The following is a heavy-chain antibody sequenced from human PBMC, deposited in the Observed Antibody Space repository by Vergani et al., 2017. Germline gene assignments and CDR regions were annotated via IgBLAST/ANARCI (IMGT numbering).Heavy chain of an antibody. CDR2: IRYDGTKT. D-gene: IGHD2/OR15-2a*01. J-gene: IGHJ1*01. Sequence: QVQLVESGGGVVQPGGSLRLSCIASGFTFRVYGMHWARQAPGKGLEWVTFIRYDGTKTFYGDSVKGRFTISRDNSQTTVFLQMNSLRADDSAVYYCTKAGQYNCEYFLDSRGQGGLVTVAS. CDR3: TKAGQYNCEYFLDS. CDR1: GFTFRVYG. V-gene: IGHV3-30*02.